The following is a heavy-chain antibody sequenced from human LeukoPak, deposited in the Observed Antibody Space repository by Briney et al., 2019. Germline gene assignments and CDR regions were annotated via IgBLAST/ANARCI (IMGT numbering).Heavy chain of an antibody. CDR3: AREDDSFDI. CDR1: GFIFKNYA. Sequence: GRSLRLSCGASGFIFKNYALHWVRQAPGRGLEWVTLISQDSSNRHYADSVKGRFSISRDNSKNTLYLQMNSLRDEDTAVYFCAREDDSFDIWGQGTMVTVSS. J-gene: IGHJ3*02. CDR2: ISQDSSNR. V-gene: IGHV3-30*04.